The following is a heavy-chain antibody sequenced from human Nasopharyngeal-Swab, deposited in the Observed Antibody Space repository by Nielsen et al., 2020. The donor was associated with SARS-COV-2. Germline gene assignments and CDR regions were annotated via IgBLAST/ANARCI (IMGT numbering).Heavy chain of an antibody. J-gene: IGHJ4*02. V-gene: IGHV3-23*01. D-gene: IGHD2-2*01. CDR2: ISGSGGST. Sequence: GEALKISWAASGFTFSSYAMSWVRQAPGKGLEWVSAISGSGGSTYYADSVKGRFTISRDNSKNTLYLQMNSLRAEDTAVYYCAKDLRSVVPAGGDYWGQGTLVTVSS. CDR3: AKDLRSVVPAGGDY. CDR1: GFTFSSYA.